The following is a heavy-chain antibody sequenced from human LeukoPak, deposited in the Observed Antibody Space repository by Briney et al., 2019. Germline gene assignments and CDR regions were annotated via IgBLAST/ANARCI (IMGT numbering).Heavy chain of an antibody. D-gene: IGHD2-15*01. V-gene: IGHV3-30*03. CDR2: ISYDGSNK. Sequence: PGGSLRLSCAASGFTFSSYAMHWVRQAPGKGLEWVAVISYDGSNKYDADSVKGRFTISRDNSKNTLYLQMNSLRAEDTAVYYCARDGGGGLDYWGQGTLVTVSS. J-gene: IGHJ4*02. CDR1: GFTFSSYA. CDR3: ARDGGGGLDY.